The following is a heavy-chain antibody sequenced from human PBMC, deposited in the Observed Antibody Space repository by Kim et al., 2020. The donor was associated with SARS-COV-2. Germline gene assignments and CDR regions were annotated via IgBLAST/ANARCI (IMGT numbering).Heavy chain of an antibody. J-gene: IGHJ6*02. V-gene: IGHV1-18*01. CDR3: ARDTYYDILTGPNSYVMDV. Sequence: ASVKVSCKASGYTFTTYGISWVRQAPGQGLEWMGWISGFNGNTDYEQKFQGRVTMTRDISISTAYMELRGLRSDDTVVYYCARDTYYDILTGPNSYVMDVWGQGTTVTVSS. D-gene: IGHD3-9*01. CDR1: GYTFTTYG. CDR2: ISGFNGNT.